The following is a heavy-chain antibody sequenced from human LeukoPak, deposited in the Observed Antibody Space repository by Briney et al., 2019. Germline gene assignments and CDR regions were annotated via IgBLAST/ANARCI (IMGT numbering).Heavy chain of an antibody. Sequence: PGGSLRLSCAASGFTFSSYAMSWVRQAPGKGLEWVSAISNSGGSTYYADSVKGRFTISRDNSKNTLYLQMNSLRAEDTAVYYCAKRRVTPYYYYDMDVWGQGTTVTVSS. J-gene: IGHJ6*02. V-gene: IGHV3-23*01. CDR1: GFTFSSYA. CDR2: ISNSGGST. D-gene: IGHD2-21*02. CDR3: AKRRVTPYYYYDMDV.